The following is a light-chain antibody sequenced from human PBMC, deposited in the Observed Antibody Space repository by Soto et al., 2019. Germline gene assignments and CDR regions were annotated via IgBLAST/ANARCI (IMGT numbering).Light chain of an antibody. CDR2: KAS. J-gene: IGKJ1*01. Sequence: DIQMTQSPSTLSASVGDRVTLTCRASQRISSWLAWYQQKPGKAPKVLIYKASNLESGVPSRFSGSGSGAEVTLTISSLQPDDVATYYCQQHNSYPWTFGQGTKVEIK. CDR1: QRISSW. V-gene: IGKV1-5*03. CDR3: QQHNSYPWT.